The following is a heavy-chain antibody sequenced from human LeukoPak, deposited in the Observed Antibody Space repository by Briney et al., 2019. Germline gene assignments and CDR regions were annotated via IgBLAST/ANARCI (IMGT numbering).Heavy chain of an antibody. Sequence: PGGSLRLSCAASGFTFSSYSMDWVRQAPGKGLEWVSSISSSSSYIYYADSVKGRFTISRDNAKNSLYLQMNSLRAEDTAVYYCASFMTTAYFDAFDIWGQGTMVTVSS. J-gene: IGHJ3*02. CDR3: ASFMTTAYFDAFDI. D-gene: IGHD4-11*01. CDR1: GFTFSSYS. CDR2: ISSSSSYI. V-gene: IGHV3-21*01.